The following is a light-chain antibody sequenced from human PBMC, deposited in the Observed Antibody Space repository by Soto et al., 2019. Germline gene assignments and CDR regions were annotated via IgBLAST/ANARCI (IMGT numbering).Light chain of an antibody. J-gene: IGKJ2*01. CDR3: QLYDNLLYT. V-gene: IGKV3-20*01. Sequence: EIVLTQSPGTLSLSPGERATLSCWASQSVNSNYLAWYQQKPGQAPRLLIYGASTRATGVPDRFSGSGSGTDFTLTISRLEPEDFAVYFCQLYDNLLYTFAQGTNVEIK. CDR2: GAS. CDR1: QSVNSNY.